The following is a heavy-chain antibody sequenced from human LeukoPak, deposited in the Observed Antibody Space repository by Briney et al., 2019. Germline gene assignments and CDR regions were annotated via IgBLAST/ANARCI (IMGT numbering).Heavy chain of an antibody. V-gene: IGHV1-18*01. CDR1: GYTFTSYG. CDR3: ARDENIPWFGESRRAFDI. Sequence: ASVKVSCKASGYTFTSYGISWVRQAPGQGLEWMGWISAYNGNTNYAQKLQGRVTMTTDTSTSTAYMELRSLRSDDTAVYYCARDENIPWFGESRRAFDIWGQGTMVTVSS. D-gene: IGHD3-10*01. J-gene: IGHJ3*02. CDR2: ISAYNGNT.